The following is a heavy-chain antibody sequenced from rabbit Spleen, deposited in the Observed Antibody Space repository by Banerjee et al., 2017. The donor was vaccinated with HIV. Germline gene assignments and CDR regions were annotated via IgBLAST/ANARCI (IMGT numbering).Heavy chain of an antibody. D-gene: IGHD3-1*01. V-gene: IGHV1S47*01. CDR3: ARNWGRDNNL. CDR1: GQDFSTIYY. Sequence: QEQLVESGGGLVQPEGSLTLTCKASGQDFSTIYYMCWVRQAPGKGLEWIACIYTGNNGDTFYASWAKGRFTITRSTSLNAVTLQMTRLTAADTATYFCARNWGRDNNLWGPGTLVTVS. CDR2: IYTGNNGDT. J-gene: IGHJ4*01.